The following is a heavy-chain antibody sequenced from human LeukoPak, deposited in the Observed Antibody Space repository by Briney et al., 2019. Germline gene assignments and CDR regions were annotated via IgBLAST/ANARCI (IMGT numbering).Heavy chain of an antibody. CDR2: IYTSGST. Sequence: SQTLSLTCTVSGGSISSGSYYWSWIRQPAGKGLEWIGRIYTSGSTNYNPSLNSRVTISVDTSKNQFSLKLSSVTAADTAVYYCARAMGTMVRGVLDYWGQGTLVTVSS. J-gene: IGHJ4*02. CDR1: GGSISSGSYY. CDR3: ARAMGTMVRGVLDY. V-gene: IGHV4-61*02. D-gene: IGHD3-10*01.